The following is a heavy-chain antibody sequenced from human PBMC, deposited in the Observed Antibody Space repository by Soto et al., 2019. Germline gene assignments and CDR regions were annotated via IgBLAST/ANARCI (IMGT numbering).Heavy chain of an antibody. V-gene: IGHV3-53*01. CDR2: LYDLDGS. Sequence: GGSLRLSCAAFGFTISGKKYVAWVRQAPGKGLEWVSALYDLDGSFYAASVKGRFTTSSDSSKTTVYLQMNDLRPDDTAVYYCATWHEREHAYDVWGQGTPVTV. J-gene: IGHJ3*01. CDR1: GFTISGKKY. D-gene: IGHD1-1*01. CDR3: ATWHEREHAYDV.